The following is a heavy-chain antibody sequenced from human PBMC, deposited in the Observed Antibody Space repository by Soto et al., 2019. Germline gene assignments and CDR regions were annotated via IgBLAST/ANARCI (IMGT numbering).Heavy chain of an antibody. CDR1: GDTFTDYY. Sequence: QVQLVQSGAEVKKPGASVKVSCKASGDTFTDYYIHWVRQAPGQGLEWMGTVNPSGGHTTYAQHFLGRITMTTDTSTSTLYMELTSLTSEDTAVYYCARGRHVVVVTAALDYWGQGTLVTVSS. CDR3: ARGRHVVVVTAALDY. V-gene: IGHV1-46*01. CDR2: VNPSGGHT. J-gene: IGHJ4*02. D-gene: IGHD2-21*02.